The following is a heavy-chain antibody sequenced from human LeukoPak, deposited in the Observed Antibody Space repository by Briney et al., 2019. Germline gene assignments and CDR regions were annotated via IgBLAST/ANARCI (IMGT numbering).Heavy chain of an antibody. CDR1: GGSIYSHY. D-gene: IGHD2-8*02. Sequence: SETLSLTCAVSGGSIYSHYWGWIRQPPGKGLEWIGDIYYKGNTNYNPSLKSRVTISLDTSKNHLSLKLTSVVAADTAIYYCMRRDTGWNYSAYWRQGILVPVSP. CDR2: IYYKGNT. J-gene: IGHJ4*02. CDR3: MRRDTGWNYSAY. V-gene: IGHV4-59*08.